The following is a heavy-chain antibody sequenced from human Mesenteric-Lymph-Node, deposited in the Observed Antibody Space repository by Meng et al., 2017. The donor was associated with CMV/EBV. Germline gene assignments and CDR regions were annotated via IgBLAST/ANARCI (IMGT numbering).Heavy chain of an antibody. J-gene: IGHJ4*02. CDR1: GFTFSSYS. V-gene: IGHV3-33*08. CDR2: IWYDGSNS. CDR3: AREKRVEWLLTEGFDN. D-gene: IGHD3-3*01. Sequence: GESLKISCAASGFTFSSYSMNWVRQAPGKGLEWVAVIWYDGSNSYYTDSVKGRFTISRDNSKNTLYLQTNSLRTEDTAVYYCAREKRVEWLLTEGFDNWGQGTLVTVSS.